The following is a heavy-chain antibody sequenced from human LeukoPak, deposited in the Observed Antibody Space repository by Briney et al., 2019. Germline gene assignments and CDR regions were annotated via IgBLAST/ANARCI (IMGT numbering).Heavy chain of an antibody. CDR1: GGTFSSYA. CDR3: ARGVGQQLVYYFDY. J-gene: IGHJ4*02. Sequence: SVKVSCKASGGTFSSYAISWVRQAPGQGLEWMGRIIPILGIANYAQKFQGRVTITADKSTSTAYMELSSLRSEDTAVYYCARGVGQQLVYYFDYWGQGTLVTVSP. V-gene: IGHV1-69*04. D-gene: IGHD6-13*01. CDR2: IIPILGIA.